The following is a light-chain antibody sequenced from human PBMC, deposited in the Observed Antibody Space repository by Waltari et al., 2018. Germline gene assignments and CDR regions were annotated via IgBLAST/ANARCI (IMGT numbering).Light chain of an antibody. V-gene: IGLV3-16*01. J-gene: IGLJ3*02. CDR1: ALPKKY. Sequence: SYELTQPPSVSVSLGQMARITCSGEALPKKYAYWYQQKPGQFPVLVIYKDSERPSGIPERFSGSSSGTIVTLTISGVQAEDEADYYCLSADSSATYPWVFGGGTKLTVL. CDR3: LSADSSATYPWV. CDR2: KDS.